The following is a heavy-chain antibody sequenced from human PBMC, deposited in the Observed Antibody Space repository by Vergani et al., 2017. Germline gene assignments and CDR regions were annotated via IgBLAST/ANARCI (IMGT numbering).Heavy chain of an antibody. V-gene: IGHV4-39*01. Sequence: QLQLQESDPGLVKPSETLSLTCTVSGGSIRSTFYYWGWIRQPPGKGLEWIGTIYYSGSTYYNPSLKSRVTISLDTSKNQFSLKLNSMTAADTAVYYCARHNGQLVPGNYYYYYYMDVWGKGTTVTVSS. CDR1: GGSIRSTFYY. D-gene: IGHD2-8*01. J-gene: IGHJ6*03. CDR2: IYYSGST. CDR3: ARHNGQLVPGNYYYYYYMDV.